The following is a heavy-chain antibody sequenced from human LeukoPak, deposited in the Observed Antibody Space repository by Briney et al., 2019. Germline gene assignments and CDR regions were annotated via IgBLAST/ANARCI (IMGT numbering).Heavy chain of an antibody. CDR2: IIPIFGTA. CDR1: GGTFSSYA. J-gene: IGHJ4*02. V-gene: IGHV1-69*06. Sequence: SVKVSCKASGGTFSSYAISWVRQAPGQGLEWMGGIIPIFGTANYAQKFQGRVTITADKSTSTAYMELSSLRSEDTAVYYCARTQRREKRAYDSSGYYPDWGQGTLVTVSS. CDR3: ARTQRREKRAYDSSGYYPD. D-gene: IGHD3-22*01.